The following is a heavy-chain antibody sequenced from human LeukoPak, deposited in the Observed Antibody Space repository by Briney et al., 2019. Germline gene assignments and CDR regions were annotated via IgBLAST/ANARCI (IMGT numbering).Heavy chain of an antibody. CDR1: GFIFSSYW. Sequence: QSGGSLRLSCAASGFIFSSYWIHWVRQPPGKGPVWVSRIKSDGSRISYADSVKGRFTTSRDNAKNMLYLQMNSLRVEDTAVYYCARDQGGSYLDTFDMWGQGTMVTVSS. J-gene: IGHJ3*02. CDR2: IKSDGSRI. V-gene: IGHV3-74*01. CDR3: ARDQGGSYLDTFDM. D-gene: IGHD1-26*01.